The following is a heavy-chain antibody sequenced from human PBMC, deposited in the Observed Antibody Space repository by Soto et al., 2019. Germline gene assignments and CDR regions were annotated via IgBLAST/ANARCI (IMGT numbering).Heavy chain of an antibody. Sequence: QVQLQQWGAGLLKPSETLSLTCAVYGGSFSGYYWSWIRQPPGKGLEWIGEINHSGSTNYNPSLKSRVTXSXXXXXXXCSLKLSSVTAADTAVYYCARAPLEVYDSSGYDYWGQGTLVTVSS. V-gene: IGHV4-34*01. J-gene: IGHJ4*02. CDR1: GGSFSGYY. CDR3: ARAPLEVYDSSGYDY. D-gene: IGHD3-22*01. CDR2: INHSGST.